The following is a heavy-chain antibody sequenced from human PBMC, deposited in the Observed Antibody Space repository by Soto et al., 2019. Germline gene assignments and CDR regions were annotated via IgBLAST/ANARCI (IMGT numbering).Heavy chain of an antibody. D-gene: IGHD5-12*01. CDR3: VREGRGSLDF. V-gene: IGHV3-11*01. CDR1: GFSFSDYY. Sequence: QEQLVESGGGLVKPGGSLRLSRAASGFSFSDYYMSWIRQAPGKGLEWVSVIGGRGNSAYYADSVQGRFTISRDNSKNTLSLQMSSLTADDTAIYYCVREGRGSLDFWGRGTMVTVSS. J-gene: IGHJ3*01. CDR2: IGGRGNSA.